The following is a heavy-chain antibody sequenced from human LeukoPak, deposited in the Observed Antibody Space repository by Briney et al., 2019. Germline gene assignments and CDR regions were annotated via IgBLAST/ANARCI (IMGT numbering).Heavy chain of an antibody. CDR2: IRFDGSHK. CDR3: ATSYSTYYDFWSGLGGNAFDI. V-gene: IGHV3-30*02. Sequence: GGSLRLSCAASGFTFSNHGMHWVRQAPGKGLEWVALIRFDGSHKYYADSVKGRFTISRDNSKSTVYLQMNSLRAEDTAVYYCATSYSTYYDFWSGLGGNAFDIWGQGTMVTVSS. CDR1: GFTFSNHG. J-gene: IGHJ3*02. D-gene: IGHD3-3*01.